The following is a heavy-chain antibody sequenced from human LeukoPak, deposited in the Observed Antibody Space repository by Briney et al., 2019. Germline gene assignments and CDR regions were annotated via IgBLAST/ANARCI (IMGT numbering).Heavy chain of an antibody. CDR1: GFNFDDYA. V-gene: IGHV3-9*01. CDR2: IGWNSGTI. J-gene: IGHJ5*02. D-gene: IGHD4-23*01. Sequence: PGRSLRLSCAASGFNFDDYAMHWVRQAPGKGLEWVSGIGWNSGTIGYADSVKGRFTISRDNAKKSLYLQMNTLRPEDTAFYYCAKDARPSGNSLRVDPWGQGSLVTVSS. CDR3: AKDARPSGNSLRVDP.